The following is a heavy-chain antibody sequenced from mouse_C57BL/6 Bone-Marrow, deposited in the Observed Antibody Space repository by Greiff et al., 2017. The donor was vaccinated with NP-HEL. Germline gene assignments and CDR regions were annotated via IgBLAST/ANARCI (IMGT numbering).Heavy chain of an antibody. CDR2: IDPSDSET. CDR3: ARAPIYAMDY. J-gene: IGHJ4*01. V-gene: IGHV1-52*01. D-gene: IGHD6-5*01. Sequence: VKLQQPGAELVRPGSSVKLSCKASGYTFTSYWMHWVKQRPIQGLEWIGNIDPSDSETHYNQKFKDKATLTVDKSSSTAYMQLSSLTSEDSAVYYCARAPIYAMDYWGQGTSVTVSS. CDR1: GYTFTSYW.